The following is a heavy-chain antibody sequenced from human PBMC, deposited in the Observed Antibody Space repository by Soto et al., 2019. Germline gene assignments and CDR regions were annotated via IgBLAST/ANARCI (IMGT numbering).Heavy chain of an antibody. CDR3: TRHAPDTIFGVVPTGWFDP. CDR1: GFTFSGSA. Sequence: GGSLRLSCAASGFTFSGSAMHWVRQASGKGLEWVGRIRSKANSYATAYAASVKGRFTISRDDSKNTAYLQMNSLKTEDTAVYYCTRHAPDTIFGVVPTGWFDPWGQGTLVTVSS. J-gene: IGHJ5*02. CDR2: IRSKANSYAT. V-gene: IGHV3-73*01. D-gene: IGHD3-3*01.